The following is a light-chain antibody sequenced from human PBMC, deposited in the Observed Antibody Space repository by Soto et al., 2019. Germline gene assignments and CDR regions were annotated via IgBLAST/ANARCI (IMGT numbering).Light chain of an antibody. CDR3: ATWDDSLNVFDV. CDR1: NSNIGTNV. J-gene: IGLJ1*01. Sequence: QSVLTQPPSASGAPGQRVTISCSGSNSNIGTNVVNWYQQLPGSAPRFLISSNNHRPSGVPDRFSASKSGTSASLAISGLQSEDEGEYYCATWDDSLNVFDVFGTGTKVTVL. V-gene: IGLV1-44*01. CDR2: SNN.